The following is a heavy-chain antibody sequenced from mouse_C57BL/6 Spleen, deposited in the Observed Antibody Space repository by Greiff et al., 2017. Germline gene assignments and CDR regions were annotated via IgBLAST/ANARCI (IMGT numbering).Heavy chain of an antibody. CDR1: GFTFSDYG. D-gene: IGHD2-1*01. J-gene: IGHJ4*01. Sequence: EVKVVESGGGLVKPGGSLKLSCAASGFTFSDYGMHWVRQAPEKGLEWVAYISSGSSTIYYADTVKGRFTISRDNAKNTLFLQMTSLRSEDTAMYYCARGNPYAMDYWGQGTSDTVSS. CDR3: ARGNPYAMDY. CDR2: ISSGSSTI. V-gene: IGHV5-17*01.